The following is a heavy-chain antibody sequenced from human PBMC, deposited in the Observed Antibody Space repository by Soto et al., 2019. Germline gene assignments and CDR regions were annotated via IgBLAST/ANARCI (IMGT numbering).Heavy chain of an antibody. CDR3: ARGAGISGWYGLGWFDP. J-gene: IGHJ5*02. Sequence: GGSLRLSCAASGFTFSSYSMNWVRQAPGKGLEWVSSISSSSSYIYYADSVKGRFTISRDNAKNSLYLQMNSLRAEDTAVYYCARGAGISGWYGLGWFDPWGQGTLVTVSS. V-gene: IGHV3-21*01. CDR1: GFTFSSYS. D-gene: IGHD6-19*01. CDR2: ISSSSSYI.